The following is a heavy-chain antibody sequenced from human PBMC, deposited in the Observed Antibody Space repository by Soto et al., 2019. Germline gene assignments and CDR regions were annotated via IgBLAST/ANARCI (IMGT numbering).Heavy chain of an antibody. CDR3: TTAHPRGPDF. Sequence: PGGSLRLSCAASGFPFNNAWMNWVRQAPGEGLEWVGLIKSKADGGTTDYGTPVKGRFTISRDDSKNTLYLQMNSLKTEDAAVYYCTTAHPRGPDFWGQGTLVTVSS. V-gene: IGHV3-15*07. CDR1: GFPFNNAW. CDR2: IKSKADGGTT. J-gene: IGHJ4*02. D-gene: IGHD3-10*01.